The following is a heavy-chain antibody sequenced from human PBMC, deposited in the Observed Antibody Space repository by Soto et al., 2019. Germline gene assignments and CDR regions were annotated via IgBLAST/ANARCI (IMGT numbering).Heavy chain of an antibody. J-gene: IGHJ6*03. CDR1: GFTFSSYS. CDR3: ARDGIAALRRNYYYYMDV. D-gene: IGHD6-6*01. V-gene: IGHV3-21*01. Sequence: EVQLVESGGGLAKPGGSLRLSCAASGFTFSSYSMNWVRQAPGKGLEWVSSISSSSSYIYYADSVKGRFTISRDNAKNSLYLQMNSLRAEDTAVYYCARDGIAALRRNYYYYMDVWGKGTTVTVSS. CDR2: ISSSSSYI.